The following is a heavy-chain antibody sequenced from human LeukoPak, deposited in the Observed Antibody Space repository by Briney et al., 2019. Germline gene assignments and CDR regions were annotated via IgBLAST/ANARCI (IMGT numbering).Heavy chain of an antibody. Sequence: GGSLRLSCAASGFTFSSYAMSWVRQAPGKGLEWVSSISGSGGSTFYADSVKGRFTISRDNSKNTLYLQMNSLRAEDTAVYFCAKSPQYDFWSGYSQGVDYWGQGTLVTVSS. V-gene: IGHV3-23*01. CDR2: ISGSGGST. CDR3: AKSPQYDFWSGYSQGVDY. D-gene: IGHD3-3*01. CDR1: GFTFSSYA. J-gene: IGHJ4*02.